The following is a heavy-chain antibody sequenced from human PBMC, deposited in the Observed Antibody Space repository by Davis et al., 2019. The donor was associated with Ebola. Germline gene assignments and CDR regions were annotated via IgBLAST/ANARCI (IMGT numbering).Heavy chain of an antibody. V-gene: IGHV3-7*03. D-gene: IGHD3-22*01. CDR1: GFTFSDYW. CDR3: ARGDYYDSSGYYLTSTDAFDV. CDR2: IKPDGSEK. Sequence: GESLKISCTASGFTFSDYWMSWVRQAPGKGLEWVANIKPDGSEKYSVDSVKGRFTISRDNAKNSLYLQMNSLRADDTAVYYCARGDYYDSSGYYLTSTDAFDVWGQGTMVTVSS. J-gene: IGHJ3*01.